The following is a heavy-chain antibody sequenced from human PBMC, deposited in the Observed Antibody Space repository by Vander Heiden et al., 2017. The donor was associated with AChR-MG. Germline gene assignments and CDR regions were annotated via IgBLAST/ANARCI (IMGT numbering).Heavy chain of an antibody. Sequence: QLQLQESGPGLVKPSETLSLTCTVSGGSISSSSYYWGWIRQPPGKGLEWIGSIYYSGSTYYNPSLKSRVTISVDTSKNQFSLKLSSVTAADTAVYYCARHAPPGRWELATDDAFDIWGQGTMVTVSS. CDR3: ARHAPPGRWELATDDAFDI. CDR2: IYYSGST. J-gene: IGHJ3*02. CDR1: GGSISSSSYY. D-gene: IGHD1-26*01. V-gene: IGHV4-39*01.